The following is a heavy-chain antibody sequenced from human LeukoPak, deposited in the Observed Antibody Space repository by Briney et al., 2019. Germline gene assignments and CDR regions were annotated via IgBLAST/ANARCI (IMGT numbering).Heavy chain of an antibody. D-gene: IGHD2-15*01. J-gene: IGHJ5*02. CDR3: AKDGSGGGWKWFDP. V-gene: IGHV3-33*06. CDR2: IWYDGSNK. Sequence: GRSLRLSCAASGFTFSSYGFHWVRQAPGKGLEWVAVIWYDGSNKYYADSVKGRFTISRDSSKNTLYLQMNSLRAEDTAVYYCAKDGSGGGWKWFDPWGQGTLVTVFS. CDR1: GFTFSSYG.